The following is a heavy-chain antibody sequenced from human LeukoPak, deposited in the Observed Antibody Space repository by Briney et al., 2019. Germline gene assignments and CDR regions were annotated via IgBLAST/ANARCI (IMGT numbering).Heavy chain of an antibody. CDR1: GFTFSSYG. D-gene: IGHD2-15*01. CDR3: AKSDIVVVVAATTLDY. CDR2: IWYDGSNK. J-gene: IGHJ4*02. V-gene: IGHV3-33*06. Sequence: GRSLRLSCAASGFTFSSYGMHWVRQAPGKGLEWVAVIWYDGSNKYYADSVKGRFTISRDNSKNTLYLQMNSLRAEDTAVYYCAKSDIVVVVAATTLDYWGQGTLVTVSS.